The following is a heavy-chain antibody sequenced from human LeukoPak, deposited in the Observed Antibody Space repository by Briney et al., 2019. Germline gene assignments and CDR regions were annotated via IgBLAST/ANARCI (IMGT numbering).Heavy chain of an antibody. CDR2: ISSSGSTI. D-gene: IGHD6-19*01. CDR1: GFTFSDYY. J-gene: IGHJ4*02. CDR3: ARAPYSSGWYGKGYYFDY. V-gene: IGHV3-11*04. Sequence: GGSLRLSCAASGFTFSDYYMSWIRQAPGKGLEWVSYISSSGSTIYYADSVKGRFTISRDNAKNSLYLQMNSLRAEDTAVYYGARAPYSSGWYGKGYYFDYWGQGTLVTVSS.